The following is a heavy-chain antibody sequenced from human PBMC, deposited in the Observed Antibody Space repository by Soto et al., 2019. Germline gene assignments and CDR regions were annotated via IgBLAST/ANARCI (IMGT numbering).Heavy chain of an antibody. CDR2: ITNDGSQS. CDR3: AKDRGGYSGSYYTLFDY. J-gene: IGHJ4*02. CDR1: GFTFSRYG. V-gene: IGHV3-33*06. D-gene: IGHD1-26*01. Sequence: QAHLVESGGGVVQPGRSLRLSCEASGFTFSRYGMHWVRQAPGKGLEWVAVITNDGSQSHHADSMEGRFTISRDNSKNTLFLQMNSLRVEDTAVYYCAKDRGGYSGSYYTLFDYWGQGTLVTVSS.